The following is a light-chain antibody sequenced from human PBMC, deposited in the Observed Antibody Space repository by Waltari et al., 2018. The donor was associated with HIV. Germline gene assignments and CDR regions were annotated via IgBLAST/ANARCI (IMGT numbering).Light chain of an antibody. CDR3: QQYYSLPIT. J-gene: IGKJ5*01. Sequence: DIGMTQSPDSLAVSLGERAAINCKSSQSVLYSFNNKNYLAWFHQKPGQPPKLLIDWASTRESGVPDRFSGSGSGTDFTLTISSLQAEDVAVYYCQQYYSLPITFGQGTRLEIK. CDR2: WAS. V-gene: IGKV4-1*01. CDR1: QSVLYSFNNKNY.